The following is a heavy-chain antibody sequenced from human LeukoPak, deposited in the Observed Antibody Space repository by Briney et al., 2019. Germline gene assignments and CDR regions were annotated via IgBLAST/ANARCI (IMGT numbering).Heavy chain of an antibody. CDR3: AREVYSSGWSSFDY. CDR1: GFTFSSYW. D-gene: IGHD6-19*01. J-gene: IGHJ4*02. CDR2: INSDGSST. V-gene: IGHV3-74*01. Sequence: PGGSLSLSCAASGFTFSSYWMHWVRQAPGKGLVWVSRINSDGSSTIHADSVKGRFTISRDNAKNTLYLQMDSLRAEDTAVYYCAREVYSSGWSSFDYWGQGTLVTVSS.